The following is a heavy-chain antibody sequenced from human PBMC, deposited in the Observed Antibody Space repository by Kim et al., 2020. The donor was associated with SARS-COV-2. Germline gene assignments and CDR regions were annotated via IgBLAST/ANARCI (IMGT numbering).Heavy chain of an antibody. CDR3: ARGEAVVVPAAMLGIDY. CDR2: IYYSGST. D-gene: IGHD2-2*01. CDR1: GGSISSSSYY. Sequence: SETLSLTCTVSGGSISSSSYYWGWIRQPPGKGLEWIGSIYYSGSTYYNPSLKSRVTISVDTSKNQFSLKLSSVTAVDTAVYYCARGEAVVVPAAMLGIDYWGQGTLVTVSS. J-gene: IGHJ4*02. V-gene: IGHV4-39*07.